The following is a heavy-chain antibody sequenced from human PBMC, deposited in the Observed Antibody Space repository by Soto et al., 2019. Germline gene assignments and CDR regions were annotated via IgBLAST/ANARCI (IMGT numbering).Heavy chain of an antibody. V-gene: IGHV3-15*01. CDR3: TTDRGIAAAGDYYYYGMDV. CDR2: IKSKTDGGTT. J-gene: IGHJ6*02. Sequence: GFLSLSCAASGLTFSNAWMSWVRQAPGEGLEWVGRIKSKTDGGTTDYAAPVKGRFTISRDDSKNTLYLQMNSLKTEDTAVYYCTTDRGIAAAGDYYYYGMDVWGQGTTVTVSS. D-gene: IGHD6-13*01. CDR1: GLTFSNAW.